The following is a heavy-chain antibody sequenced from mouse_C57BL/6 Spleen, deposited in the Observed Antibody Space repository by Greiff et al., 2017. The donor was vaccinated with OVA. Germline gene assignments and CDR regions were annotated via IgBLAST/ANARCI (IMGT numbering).Heavy chain of an antibody. CDR1: GFTFSSYA. V-gene: IGHV5-9-1*02. CDR3: TREGYDPWFAY. CDR2: ISSGGDYI. Sequence: EVMLVESGEGLVKPGGSLKLSCAASGFTFSSYAMSWVRQTPEKRLEWVAYISSGGDYIYYADTVKGRFTISRDNARNTLYLQMSSLKSEDTAMYYCTREGYDPWFAYWGQGTLVTVSA. D-gene: IGHD2-3*01. J-gene: IGHJ3*01.